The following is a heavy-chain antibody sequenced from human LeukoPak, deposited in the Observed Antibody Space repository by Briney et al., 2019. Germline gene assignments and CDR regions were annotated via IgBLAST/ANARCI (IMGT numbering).Heavy chain of an antibody. CDR3: ARDSDYYDSSGYSVAFDI. CDR2: INPNSGGT. V-gene: IGHV1-2*02. J-gene: IGHJ3*02. D-gene: IGHD3-22*01. Sequence: AASVKVSCKASGYTFTGYYMHWVRQAPGQGLEWMGWINPNSGGTNYAQKFQGRVTMTRDTSISTAYMELSRLRSDDTAVYYCARDSDYYDSSGYSVAFDIWGQGTMVTVSS. CDR1: GYTFTGYY.